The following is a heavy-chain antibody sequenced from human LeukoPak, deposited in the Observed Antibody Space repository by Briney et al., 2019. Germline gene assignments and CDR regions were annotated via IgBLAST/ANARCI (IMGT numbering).Heavy chain of an antibody. CDR2: IYYSGST. J-gene: IGHJ4*02. D-gene: IGHD3-3*01. V-gene: IGHV4-59*01. CDR1: GGSISSYY. CDR3: ASRSSIWSGYQDTLYYFDS. Sequence: SETLSLTCTVSGGSISSYYWSWIRQPPGKRLEWIGHIYYSGSTNYNPSLKSRVTISVDTSKNQFSLKLSPVTAADTAVYYCASRSSIWSGYQDTLYYFDSWGQGTLVTVSS.